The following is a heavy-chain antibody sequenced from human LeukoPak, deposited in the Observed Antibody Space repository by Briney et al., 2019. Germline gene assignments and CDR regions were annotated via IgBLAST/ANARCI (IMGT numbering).Heavy chain of an antibody. Sequence: SETLSLTCTVSGGSISSYYWSWIRQPAGKGLEWIGRIYTSGSTNYNPSLKSRVTMSVDTSKNQFSLKLSSVTAADTAVYYCARDLDGYSPYYFDYWGQGTLVTVSS. V-gene: IGHV4-4*07. D-gene: IGHD3-22*01. CDR3: ARDLDGYSPYYFDY. CDR2: IYTSGST. J-gene: IGHJ4*02. CDR1: GGSISSYY.